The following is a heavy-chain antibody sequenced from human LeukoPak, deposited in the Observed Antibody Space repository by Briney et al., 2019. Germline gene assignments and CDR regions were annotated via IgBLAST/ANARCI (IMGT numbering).Heavy chain of an antibody. V-gene: IGHV4-59*01. J-gene: IGHJ5*02. Sequence: GSLRLSCTVSNGSINTYYWSWIRQPPGKGLEWIGYIYYSGSTNYNPSLKSRVTISVDTSKNQFSLKLSSVTAADTAVYYCARGRYQLSPWGQGTLVAVSS. CDR3: ARGRYQLSP. CDR1: NGSINTYY. D-gene: IGHD2-2*01. CDR2: IYYSGST.